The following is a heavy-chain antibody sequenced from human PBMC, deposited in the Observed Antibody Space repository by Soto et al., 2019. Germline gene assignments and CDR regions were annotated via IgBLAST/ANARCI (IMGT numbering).Heavy chain of an antibody. CDR2: ISAYNGNT. D-gene: IGHD6-13*01. J-gene: IGHJ3*02. Sequence: PVKVSCKASVYTFTSYGISCGLQAPGQGLEWMGWISAYNGNTNYAQKLQGRVTMTTDTSTSTAYMELRSLRSDDTAVYYCGRDQEQLGAFDIWGQGTMVTVSS. CDR3: GRDQEQLGAFDI. CDR1: VYTFTSYG. V-gene: IGHV1-18*01.